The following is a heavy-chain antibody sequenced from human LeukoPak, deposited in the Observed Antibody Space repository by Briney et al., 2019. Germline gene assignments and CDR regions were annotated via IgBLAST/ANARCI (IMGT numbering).Heavy chain of an antibody. CDR3: ARESSGYDSAIDY. CDR2: INPSGGST. Sequence: ASVKVSCKASGYTFTSYYMHWVRQAPGQGLEWMGIINPSGGSTSYAQKFQGRVTMTRDTSTSTAYMELRSLRSDDTAVYYCARESSGYDSAIDYWGQGTLVTVSS. V-gene: IGHV1-46*01. D-gene: IGHD5-12*01. J-gene: IGHJ4*02. CDR1: GYTFTSYY.